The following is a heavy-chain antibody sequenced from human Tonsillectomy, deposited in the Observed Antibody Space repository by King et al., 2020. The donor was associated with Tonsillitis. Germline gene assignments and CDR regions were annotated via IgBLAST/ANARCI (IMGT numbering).Heavy chain of an antibody. CDR2: IAYDGSNK. CDR1: GFTFSSYG. CDR3: AKDGRWLQMENWFDP. J-gene: IGHJ5*02. V-gene: IGHV3-30*18. D-gene: IGHD5-24*01. Sequence: VQLVESGGGVVQPGRSLRLSCAASGFTFSSYGMHWVRQAPGKGLEWVAVIAYDGSNKYYADSVKGRFTISRDNSKNTLYRQMNSLRAEDTAVYYCAKDGRWLQMENWFDPWGQGTLVTVSS.